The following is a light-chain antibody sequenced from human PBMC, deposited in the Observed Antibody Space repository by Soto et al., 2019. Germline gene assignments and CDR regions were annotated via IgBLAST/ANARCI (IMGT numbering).Light chain of an antibody. CDR3: HQYYSLPLT. CDR1: QTVLYSTNNKNY. CDR2: WAS. Sequence: DILMTQSPDFLAVSLGERATINCRSSQTVLYSTNNKNYLAWYQQKRGQPPKLLISWASTRESGVPDRFSGSGSGTDFTLTISSMQAEDVAVYYCHQYYSLPLTFGGGTKVDXK. V-gene: IGKV4-1*01. J-gene: IGKJ4*01.